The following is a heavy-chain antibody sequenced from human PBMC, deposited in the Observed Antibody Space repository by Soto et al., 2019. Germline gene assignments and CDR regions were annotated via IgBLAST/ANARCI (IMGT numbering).Heavy chain of an antibody. D-gene: IGHD3-16*01. CDR1: GYTFTDYY. J-gene: IGHJ4*02. CDR2: INPNTGGT. Sequence: VASVKVSCKISGYTFTDYYLHWVRQAPGQGLEWVGWINPNTGGTNYAQRFQGRVTMTRDTSISTAYMELSRLTSDDTAVYYCARDPIGGGAPYYCDYWRQGTLVTVSS. V-gene: IGHV1-2*02. CDR3: ARDPIGGGAPYYCDY.